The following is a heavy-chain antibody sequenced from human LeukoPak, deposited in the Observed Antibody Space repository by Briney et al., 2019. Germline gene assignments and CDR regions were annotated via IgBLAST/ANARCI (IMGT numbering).Heavy chain of an antibody. CDR1: GFTASSNY. V-gene: IGHV3-53*01. CDR3: ARERAVAAGWYFDL. CDR2: IYSGGST. Sequence: GGSLRLSCAASGFTASSNYMSWVRQAPGMGLEWVSVIYSGGSTYYADSVKGRFTISRDNSKNTLYLQMNSLRAEDTAVYYCARERAVAAGWYFDLWGRGTLVTVSS. D-gene: IGHD6-19*01. J-gene: IGHJ2*01.